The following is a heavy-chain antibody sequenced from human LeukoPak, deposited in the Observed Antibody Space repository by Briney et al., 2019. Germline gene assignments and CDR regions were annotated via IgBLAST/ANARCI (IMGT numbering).Heavy chain of an antibody. CDR1: GFTFSSYG. CDR2: IRTKAYGGTT. D-gene: IGHD3-22*01. J-gene: IGHJ5*01. CDR3: TSLYYDSSGYYHHPDS. Sequence: GGSLRLSCAASGFTFSSYGMYWVRQAPGKGLEWLGFIRTKAYGGTTENAASVRGRFTISRDDSKSIAYLQMNSLKTEDTAVYYCTSLYYDSSGYYHHPDSWGRGTLVTVSS. V-gene: IGHV3-49*04.